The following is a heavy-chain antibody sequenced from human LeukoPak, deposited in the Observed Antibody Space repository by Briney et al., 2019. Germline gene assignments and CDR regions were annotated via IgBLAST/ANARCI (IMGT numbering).Heavy chain of an antibody. CDR3: VRSAFLTTEFYFDY. V-gene: IGHV3-48*04. Sequence: AGGSLRLSCAASGFTFSSYSMNWVRQAPGKGLEWVSYISSSSSTIYYADSVKGRFTISRDNAKNSLYLQMNSLRAEDTAVYYCVRSAFLTTEFYFDYWGHGTLVTVSS. J-gene: IGHJ4*01. D-gene: IGHD4-11*01. CDR2: ISSSSSTI. CDR1: GFTFSSYS.